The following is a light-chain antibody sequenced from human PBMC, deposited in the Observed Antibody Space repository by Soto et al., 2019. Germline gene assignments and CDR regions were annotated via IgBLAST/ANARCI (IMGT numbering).Light chain of an antibody. Sequence: DIQMTQSPSAVSAFVGDRVTITCRASHGIGSLAWYQHKPGRAPKLLIFGASSLQSGVPSRFSGSGSGTDFTLTISSLQPEDSATYYCQQANSFPITFRQGTRLEIK. J-gene: IGKJ5*01. V-gene: IGKV1D-12*01. CDR3: QQANSFPIT. CDR2: GAS. CDR1: HGIGS.